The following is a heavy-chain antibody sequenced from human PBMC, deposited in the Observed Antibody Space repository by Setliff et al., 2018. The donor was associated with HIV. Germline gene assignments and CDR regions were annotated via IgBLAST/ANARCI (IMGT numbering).Heavy chain of an antibody. V-gene: IGHV1-18*04. D-gene: IGHD2-15*01. J-gene: IGHJ4*02. Sequence: ASVKVSCKASGYTFSSYGISWVRQAPGQGLEWMGWINPYSGKTKYAQNLQGRVTMTTDTSTSTADTELRSLRSDDTAMYYCARERPYCSGGSCYGLNYFDCWGQGTLVTVSS. CDR3: ARERPYCSGGSCYGLNYFDC. CDR1: GYTFSSYG. CDR2: INPYSGKT.